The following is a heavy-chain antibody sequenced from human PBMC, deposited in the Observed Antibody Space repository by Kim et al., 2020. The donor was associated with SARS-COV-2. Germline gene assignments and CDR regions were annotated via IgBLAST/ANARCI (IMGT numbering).Heavy chain of an antibody. CDR1: GFTFSNYW. CDR3: TRGFSMDWGGDCYSGLFDP. CDR2: IKSDGSTT. Sequence: GGSLRLSCAASGFTFSNYWMHWVRQDPGKGLVWVSRIKSDGSTTCYADSVKGRFTISRDNAKNTLYLQMNSLRVEDTAVYYCTRGFSMDWGGDCYSGLFDPWGQGTLVTVSS. V-gene: IGHV3-74*01. D-gene: IGHD2-21*02. J-gene: IGHJ5*02.